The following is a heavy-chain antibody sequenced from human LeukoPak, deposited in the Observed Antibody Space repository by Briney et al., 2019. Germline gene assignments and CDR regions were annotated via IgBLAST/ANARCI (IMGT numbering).Heavy chain of an antibody. CDR2: IYYSGST. CDR3: AALSDSSGYSNHY. J-gene: IGHJ4*02. D-gene: IGHD3-22*01. CDR1: GGSISSSSYY. V-gene: IGHV4-39*07. Sequence: SETLSLTCTVSGGSISSSSYYWGWIRQPPGKGLEWIGSIYYSGSTYYNPSLKSRVTISVDTSKNQFSLKLSSVTAADTAVYYCAALSDSSGYSNHYWGQGTLVIVSS.